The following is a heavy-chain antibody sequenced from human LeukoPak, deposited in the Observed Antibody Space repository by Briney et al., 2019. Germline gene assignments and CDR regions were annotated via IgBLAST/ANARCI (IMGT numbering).Heavy chain of an antibody. CDR2: ISSTGRST. Sequence: GGSLRLSCAASGFTFSTYEMNWVRQAPGKGLEWVSYISSTGRSTYYPDSVKGRFTISRDNAENSLYLEMNSLRAGDTAFYYCARGVTTAHDAFDRWGQGTMVTVSS. V-gene: IGHV3-48*03. CDR1: GFTFSTYE. CDR3: ARGVTTAHDAFDR. J-gene: IGHJ3*02. D-gene: IGHD1/OR15-1a*01.